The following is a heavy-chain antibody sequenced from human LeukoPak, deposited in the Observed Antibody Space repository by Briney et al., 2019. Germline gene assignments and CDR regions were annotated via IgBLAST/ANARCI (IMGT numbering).Heavy chain of an antibody. CDR1: GGSFSGYY. CDR3: ASYDYGPHHDAFDI. CDR2: INHSGST. V-gene: IGHV4-34*01. J-gene: IGHJ3*02. Sequence: SETLSLTCAVYGGSFSGYYWSWIRQPPGKGLEWIGEINHSGSTNYNPSLKSRVTILVDTSKNQFSLKLSSVTAADTAVYYCASYDYGPHHDAFDIWGQGTMVTVSS. D-gene: IGHD4-17*01.